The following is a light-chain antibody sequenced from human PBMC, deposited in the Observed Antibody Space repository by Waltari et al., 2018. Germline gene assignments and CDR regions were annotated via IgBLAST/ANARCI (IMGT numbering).Light chain of an antibody. CDR2: DAS. CDR1: QTISTF. CDR3: LQRADWPPIT. J-gene: IGKJ5*01. V-gene: IGKV3-11*01. Sequence: EVVLTQSPATLSLSPGERATLSCRASQTISTFLFWYQQKPGQAPRLLIYDASNRATVIPARFSGSGSGTDFTLTISSLEAEDSAVYYCLQRADWPPITFGQGTRLEI.